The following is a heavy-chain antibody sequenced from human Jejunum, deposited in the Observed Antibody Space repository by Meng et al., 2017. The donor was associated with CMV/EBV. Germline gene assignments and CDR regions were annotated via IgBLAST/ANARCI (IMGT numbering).Heavy chain of an antibody. Sequence: SGLASNRFAMHWVRQAPGKGLEWVATISHDGTNQYYADSVKGRFAISRDNSKNTVSLHLSSLTTEDTAVYYCAGGYQLLNSPYFESWGQGTLVTVSS. D-gene: IGHD2-2*01. J-gene: IGHJ4*02. CDR2: ISHDGTNQ. V-gene: IGHV3-30*09. CDR1: GLASNRFA. CDR3: AGGYQLLNSPYFES.